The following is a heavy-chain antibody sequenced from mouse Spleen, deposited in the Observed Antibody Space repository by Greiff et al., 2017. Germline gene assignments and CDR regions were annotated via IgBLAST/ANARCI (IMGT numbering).Heavy chain of an antibody. D-gene: IGHD1-1*01. CDR3: ARDYGTPFDY. CDR2: LYPSDSET. J-gene: IGHJ2*01. Sequence: QVQLQQPGAELVRPGSSVKLSCKASGYTFPSYWLDWVKQRPGQGLDWIGNLYPSDSETHYNQKFQNKATLTLDKSSSTAYMQLSSLTSEDSAVYYCARDYGTPFDYWGQGTTLTVSS. CDR1: GYTFPSYW. V-gene: IGHV1-61*01.